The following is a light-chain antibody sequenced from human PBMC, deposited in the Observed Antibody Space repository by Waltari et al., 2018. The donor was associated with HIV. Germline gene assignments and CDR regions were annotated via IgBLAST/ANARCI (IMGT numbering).Light chain of an antibody. J-gene: IGLJ3*02. V-gene: IGLV1-51*01. CDR1: SFNIGKNF. CDR2: DNN. CDR3: GTWDTSLSAWV. Sequence: QSVLTQPPSLSAAPGQRGTISCSGGSFNIGKNFASWYQQLPGTAPKLLIYDNNKRPSGIPDRFSGSKSGTSATLGITGLQTGDEADYYCGTWDTSLSAWVFGGGTKLTVL.